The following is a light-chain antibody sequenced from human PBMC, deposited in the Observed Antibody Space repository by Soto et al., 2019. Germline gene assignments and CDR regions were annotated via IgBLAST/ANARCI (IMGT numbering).Light chain of an antibody. CDR1: SSDVGGYNY. CDR2: DVS. V-gene: IGLV2-14*01. CDR3: SSYTSSGTRV. J-gene: IGLJ1*01. Sequence: QSALTQPASVSGSPGQSITISCTGTSSDVGGYNYVSWYQQHPGKAPKLMIYDVSNRPSGVSNRFSGSKSGNTASLTISGLQAEEEADYYFSSYTSSGTRVFGTGTKLTVL.